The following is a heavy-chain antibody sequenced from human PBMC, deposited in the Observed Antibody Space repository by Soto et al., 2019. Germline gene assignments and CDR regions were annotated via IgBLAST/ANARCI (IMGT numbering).Heavy chain of an antibody. D-gene: IGHD3-10*01. V-gene: IGHV3-7*01. J-gene: IGHJ4*02. CDR3: ARVPADGFGEFDY. CDR1: GFTFSSYW. Sequence: EVQLVESGGGLVQPGGSLRLSCAASGFTFSSYWMSWVRQAPGKGLEWVANIKQDGSEKYYVDSVKDRFTISRDNAKNSLYLQMNSMRAEDAAVYYCARVPADGFGEFDYGGQGTLVTVSS. CDR2: IKQDGSEK.